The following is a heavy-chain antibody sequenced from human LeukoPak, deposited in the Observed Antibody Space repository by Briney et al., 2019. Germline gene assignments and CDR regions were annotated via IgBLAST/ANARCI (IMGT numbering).Heavy chain of an antibody. D-gene: IGHD3-3*01. V-gene: IGHV1-18*01. CDR1: GYTFTSYG. CDR2: ISAYNGNT. CDR3: ARDYQLKYYDFWSGSPIRALDY. Sequence: ASVKVSCKASGYTFTSYGISWVRQAPGQGLEWMGWISAYNGNTNYAQKLQGRVTMTTDTSTSTAYMELRSLRSDDTAVYYCARDYQLKYYDFWSGSPIRALDYWGQGTLVTVSS. J-gene: IGHJ4*02.